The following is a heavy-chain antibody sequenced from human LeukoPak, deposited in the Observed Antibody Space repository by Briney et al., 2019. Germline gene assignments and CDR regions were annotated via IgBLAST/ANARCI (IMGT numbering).Heavy chain of an antibody. J-gene: IGHJ3*02. D-gene: IGHD4-11*01. CDR2: IYYSGST. Sequence: PSETLSLTCTVSGGSISSRSYYWGWIRQPPGKGLEWIGSIYYSGSTYYNPSLSSRVTISLDTSKNQFSLKLRSVTAADTAVYYCARRDMTAVTAYAFDIWGQGTMVTVSS. CDR1: GGSISSRSYY. CDR3: ARRDMTAVTAYAFDI. V-gene: IGHV4-39*01.